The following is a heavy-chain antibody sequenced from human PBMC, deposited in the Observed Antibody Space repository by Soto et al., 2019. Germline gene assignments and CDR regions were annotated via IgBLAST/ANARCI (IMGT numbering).Heavy chain of an antibody. CDR1: GFTVSSKY. CDR3: AREAPMDV. V-gene: IGHV3-53*02. CDR2: IWSDGLI. J-gene: IGHJ6*02. Sequence: DVQLVETGGELIQPGGSLRLSCAASGFTVSSKYMSWVRQAPGKGLEWVAVIWSDGLIYYADSVRGRFTISRDISKNILYLEMTSLRADDTAVYYCAREAPMDVWGRGTTVTVAS.